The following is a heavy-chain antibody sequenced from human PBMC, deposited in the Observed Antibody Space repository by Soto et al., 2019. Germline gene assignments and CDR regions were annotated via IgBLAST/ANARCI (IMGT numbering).Heavy chain of an antibody. Sequence: QVQLVESGGGVVQPGKSLRLSCVASGFIFSGYAMHWVRQAPGKGLEWVAVISYDGNTKYYADSVKGRFTISRDNSKNTLYVHMNSLSAEDTALYYCARETRACEIDYWGQGTLVIVS. CDR2: ISYDGNTK. V-gene: IGHV3-30-3*01. CDR3: ARETRACEIDY. J-gene: IGHJ4*02. CDR1: GFIFSGYA.